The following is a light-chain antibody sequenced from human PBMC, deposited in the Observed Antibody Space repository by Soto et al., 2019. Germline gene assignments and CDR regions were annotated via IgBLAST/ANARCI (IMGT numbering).Light chain of an antibody. V-gene: IGKV1-5*03. CDR3: QQYNSNPLT. CDR1: QSISAW. Sequence: DIRMTQSPSTLSASVGDRVIITCRASQSISAWLAWYQQKPGKAPKLLIYKASSLESGVPSRFSGSGYGTEFTLTISGLQPDEFASYYCQQYNSNPLTFGGGTKVEIK. J-gene: IGKJ4*02. CDR2: KAS.